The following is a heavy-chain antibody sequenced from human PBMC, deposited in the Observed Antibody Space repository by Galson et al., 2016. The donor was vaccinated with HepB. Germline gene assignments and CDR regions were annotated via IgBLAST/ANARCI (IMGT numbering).Heavy chain of an antibody. CDR1: GFTFSTYG. CDR2: ISYDGSNK. J-gene: IGHJ4*02. V-gene: IGHV3-30*18. D-gene: IGHD4/OR15-4a*01. Sequence: SLRLSCAASGFTFSTYGMHWVHQAPGKGLEWVAVISYDGSNKYYADSVKGRFTISRDNSENTLYLHMNRLRVEDTAVYYCAKVMGRSYNDYVPPFDSWGQGALVTVSS. CDR3: AKVMGRSYNDYVPPFDS.